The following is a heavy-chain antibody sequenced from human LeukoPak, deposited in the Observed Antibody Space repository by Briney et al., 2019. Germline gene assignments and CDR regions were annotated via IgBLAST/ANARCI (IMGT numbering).Heavy chain of an antibody. CDR3: ARVNCSSTSCRSKFLDY. J-gene: IGHJ4*02. CDR1: GYTFTNYD. Sequence: ASVKVSCKASGYTFTNYDIHWVRQATGQGLEWMGWMNPNSANTGYAQKFQGRVTMTRNTSISTAYMELSSLRSEDTAVYYCARVNCSSTSCRSKFLDYWGQGTLVTVSS. V-gene: IGHV1-8*01. CDR2: MNPNSANT. D-gene: IGHD2-2*01.